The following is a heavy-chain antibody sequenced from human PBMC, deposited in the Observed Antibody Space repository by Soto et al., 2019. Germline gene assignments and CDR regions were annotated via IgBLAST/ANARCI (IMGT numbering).Heavy chain of an antibody. D-gene: IGHD5-12*01. CDR1: GGSISSYY. CDR2: IYYSGST. J-gene: IGHJ6*02. CDR3: AREGGYDSSRFFYAMDV. Sequence: SETLSLTCTVSGGSISSYYWSWIRQPPGKGLEWIGYIYYSGSTNYNPSLKSRVTISVDTSKNQFSLKLSSVTAADTAVYYCAREGGYDSSRFFYAMDVWGQGTTVTVSS. V-gene: IGHV4-59*01.